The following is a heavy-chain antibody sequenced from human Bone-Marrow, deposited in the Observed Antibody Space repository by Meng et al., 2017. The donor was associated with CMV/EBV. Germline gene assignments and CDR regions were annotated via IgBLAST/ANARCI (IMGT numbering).Heavy chain of an antibody. J-gene: IGHJ6*02. D-gene: IGHD1-20*01. Sequence: GESLKISCAASGFTFSRYWMHWVRQAPGKGLVWVSRISTDGINTGYADSVKGRFTISRDNAKNTLHLQMVNLRAEDTAVYYCARDSLTAGYYGMDVWGQGATVTVSS. CDR1: GFTFSRYW. CDR3: ARDSLTAGYYGMDV. CDR2: ISTDGINT. V-gene: IGHV3-74*01.